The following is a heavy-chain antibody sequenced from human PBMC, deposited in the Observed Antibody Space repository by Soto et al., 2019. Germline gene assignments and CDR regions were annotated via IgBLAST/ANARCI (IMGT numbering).Heavy chain of an antibody. D-gene: IGHD3-22*01. J-gene: IGHJ4*02. CDR2: IYYSGST. CDR3: ARDGGGSEYYYDSSGYI. CDR1: GGSISSGGYY. V-gene: IGHV4-31*03. Sequence: QVQLQESGPGLVKPSQTLSLTCTVSGGSISSGGYYWSWIRQHPGKGLEWIGYIYYSGSTYYNPSLKSRVTITVDTSKNQFSRKLTSVTAAHTAVYYCARDGGGSEYYYDSSGYIWGQGTLVTVSS.